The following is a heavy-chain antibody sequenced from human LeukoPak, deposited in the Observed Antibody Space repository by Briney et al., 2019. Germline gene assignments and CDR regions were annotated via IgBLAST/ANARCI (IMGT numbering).Heavy chain of an antibody. J-gene: IGHJ4*02. CDR2: IYYSGST. V-gene: IGHV4-39*07. D-gene: IGHD5-24*01. CDR1: GGSISSSSYY. CDR3: ASLPGDGYNGEGSFDY. Sequence: SETLSLTCTVSGGSISSSSYYWGWIRQPPGKGLEWIGSIYYSGSTYYNPSLKSRVTISVDTSKNQFSLKLSSVTAADTAVYYCASLPGDGYNGEGSFDYWGQGTLVTVSS.